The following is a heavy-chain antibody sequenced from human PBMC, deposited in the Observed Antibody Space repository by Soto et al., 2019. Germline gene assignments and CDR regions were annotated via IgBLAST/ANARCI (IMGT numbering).Heavy chain of an antibody. Sequence: QVQLQESGPGLVKPSETLSLTCTVSGGSITNYYRSWFRQPPGKGLEWIGYINYDGYSAYNLSLKRRVSLAMDAPKTQFSLMLESVTATDTAVYYCARHGFGPLHGLVDVWGPGTTVIVSS. CDR3: ARHGFGPLHGLVDV. V-gene: IGHV4-59*08. CDR1: GGSITNYY. D-gene: IGHD3-10*01. J-gene: IGHJ6*02. CDR2: INYDGYS.